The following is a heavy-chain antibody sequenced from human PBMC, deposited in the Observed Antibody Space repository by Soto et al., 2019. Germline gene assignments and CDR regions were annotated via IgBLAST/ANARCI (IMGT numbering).Heavy chain of an antibody. Sequence: ASVKVSCKASGYTFTSYGISWVRQAPGQGLEWMGWISAYNGNTNYAQKPQGRVTMTTDTSTSTAYMELRSLRSDDTAVYYCARVDCSGGSCVIPDYWGQGTLVTVSS. CDR1: GYTFTSYG. CDR2: ISAYNGNT. CDR3: ARVDCSGGSCVIPDY. J-gene: IGHJ4*02. V-gene: IGHV1-18*01. D-gene: IGHD2-15*01.